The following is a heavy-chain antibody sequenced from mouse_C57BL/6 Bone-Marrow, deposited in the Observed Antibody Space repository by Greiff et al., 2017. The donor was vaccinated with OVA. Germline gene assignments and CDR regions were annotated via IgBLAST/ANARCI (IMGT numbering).Heavy chain of an antibody. CDR3: AKGQYDGYYWFAY. J-gene: IGHJ3*01. V-gene: IGHV1-26*01. CDR1: GYTFTDYY. CDR2: INPNNGGT. D-gene: IGHD2-3*01. Sequence: VQLQQSGPELVKPGASVKISCTASGYTFTDYYMNWVKQSHGKSLEWIGDINPNNGGTSYNQKFKGKATLTDVKSSSTAYMEFRSLTSEDSAVYYCAKGQYDGYYWFAYGGQGTLVTVTA.